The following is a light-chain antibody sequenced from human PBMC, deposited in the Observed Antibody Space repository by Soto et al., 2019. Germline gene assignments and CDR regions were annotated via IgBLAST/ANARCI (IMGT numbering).Light chain of an antibody. CDR2: GAS. CDR3: QQYSSALT. V-gene: IGKV3-15*01. Sequence: EIFMTQSPATLSVFPGERVILSCRASQSVGSNLAWYQQKPGQAPRLLIRGASTRATGVPARFSGSGSGTEFTLTISSLQSEGFAVYYCQQYSSALTFGGGTTLEIK. J-gene: IGKJ4*02. CDR1: QSVGSN.